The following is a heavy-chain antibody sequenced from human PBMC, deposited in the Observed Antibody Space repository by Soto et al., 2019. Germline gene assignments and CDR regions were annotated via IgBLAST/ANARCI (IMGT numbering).Heavy chain of an antibody. CDR1: GFTFSSYA. J-gene: IGHJ4*02. CDR2: ISGSGGST. D-gene: IGHD3-10*01. V-gene: IGHV3-23*01. CDR3: AKCGYYYGSGRDLRGDCYTSHY. Sequence: GGSLRLSCAASGFTFSSYAMSWVRQAPGKGLEWVSAISGSGGSTYYADSVKGRFTISRDNSKNTLYLQMNSLRAEDTAVYYCAKCGYYYGSGRDLRGDCYTSHYWGQGTLVTVSS.